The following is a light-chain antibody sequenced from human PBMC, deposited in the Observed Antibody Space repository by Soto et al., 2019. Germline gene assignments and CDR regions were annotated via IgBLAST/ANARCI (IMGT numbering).Light chain of an antibody. CDR2: AAS. J-gene: IGKJ4*01. Sequence: DIQMTQSPSSLSASVGDRVTINCRASQSISRYLNWYQQKPGKGPKLLIYAASSLQSGVPARFSGSGSGTDFILTISSLQPEDFATYYCQQSYSSPPLTFGGGTKVEIK. CDR1: QSISRY. CDR3: QQSYSSPPLT. V-gene: IGKV1-39*01.